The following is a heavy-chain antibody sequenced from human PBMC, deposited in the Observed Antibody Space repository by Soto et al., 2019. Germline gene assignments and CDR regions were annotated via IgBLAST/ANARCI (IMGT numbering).Heavy chain of an antibody. D-gene: IGHD3-22*01. CDR2: ISAYNGNT. J-gene: IGHJ3*02. CDR3: ASASTHYYDSSGYYGVSAFDI. CDR1: GYTFTSYG. Sequence: QVQLVQSGAEVKKPGASVKVSCKASGYTFTSYGISWVRQAPGQGLEWMGWISAYNGNTNYAQKLQGRVTMTTDTTPRTADMELRSLRSDDTAVYYCASASTHYYDSSGYYGVSAFDIWGQGTMVTVSS. V-gene: IGHV1-18*01.